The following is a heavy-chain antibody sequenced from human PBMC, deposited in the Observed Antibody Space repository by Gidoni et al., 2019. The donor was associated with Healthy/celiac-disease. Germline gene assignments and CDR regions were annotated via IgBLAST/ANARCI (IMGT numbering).Heavy chain of an antibody. J-gene: IGHJ4*02. Sequence: QVQLQESGPGLVKPLETLSLTCTVSGGSISRYYWSWIRQPPGKGLEWIGYIYYSGSTNYNPSLKSRVTISVDTSKNQFSLKLSSVTAADTAVYYCARGLITMVRGIDYWGQGTLVTVSS. CDR1: GGSISRYY. D-gene: IGHD3-10*01. CDR2: IYYSGST. CDR3: ARGLITMVRGIDY. V-gene: IGHV4-59*01.